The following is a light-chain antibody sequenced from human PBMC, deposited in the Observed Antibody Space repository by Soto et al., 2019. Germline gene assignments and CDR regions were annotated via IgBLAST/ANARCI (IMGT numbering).Light chain of an antibody. V-gene: IGLV4-69*01. CDR3: QTWGTGIQV. CDR2: LNSDGSH. J-gene: IGLJ1*01. Sequence: QPVLTQSPSASASLGASVKLTCTLSSGHSSYAIAWHQQQPEKGPRYLIKLNSDGSHSKGDGIPDRFSGSSSGAERYLTISSLQSEDEADYYCQTWGTGIQVFRTGTKLTVL. CDR1: SGHSSYA.